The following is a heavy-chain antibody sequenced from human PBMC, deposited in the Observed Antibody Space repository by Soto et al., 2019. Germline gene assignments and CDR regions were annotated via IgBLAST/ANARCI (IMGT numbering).Heavy chain of an antibody. J-gene: IGHJ4*02. CDR3: AKGGGSARDFDY. CDR2: TSYDGNNK. CDR1: GFTFGNYG. Sequence: GGSLRLSCTGSGFTFGNYGMHWVRQAPGKGLEWVASTSYDGNNKYYADSLKGRFTISRDNSKKMVYLQMTSLGPEDTAVYYCAKGGGSARDFDYWGQGALVTV. V-gene: IGHV3-30*18. D-gene: IGHD1-26*01.